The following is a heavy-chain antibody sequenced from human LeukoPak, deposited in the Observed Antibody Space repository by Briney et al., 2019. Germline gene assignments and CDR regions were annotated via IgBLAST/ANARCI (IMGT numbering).Heavy chain of an antibody. Sequence: GGSLRLSCAASGFTFSSYWMSWVRQAPGKGLEWVANIKQDGSEKYYVDSVKGRFTISRDNAKNSLYLQMNSLRAEDTAVYYCAREEAEWFGELYGYWGQGTLVTVSS. J-gene: IGHJ4*02. CDR2: IKQDGSEK. CDR3: AREEAEWFGELYGY. V-gene: IGHV3-7*01. D-gene: IGHD3-10*01. CDR1: GFTFSSYW.